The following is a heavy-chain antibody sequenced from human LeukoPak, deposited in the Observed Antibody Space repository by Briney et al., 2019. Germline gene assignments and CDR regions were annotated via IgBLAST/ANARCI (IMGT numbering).Heavy chain of an antibody. CDR1: GFTFSSYA. CDR3: ARAPQVHNWFDP. Sequence: GSLRLSCAASGFTFSSYAMSWVRQAPGKGLEWVSAISGSGGSTYYADSVKGRSSISRDNSKNTLYLQMNSLRAEDTAVYYCARAPQVHNWFDPWGQGTLVTVSS. CDR2: ISGSGGST. J-gene: IGHJ5*02. D-gene: IGHD3-10*01. V-gene: IGHV3-23*01.